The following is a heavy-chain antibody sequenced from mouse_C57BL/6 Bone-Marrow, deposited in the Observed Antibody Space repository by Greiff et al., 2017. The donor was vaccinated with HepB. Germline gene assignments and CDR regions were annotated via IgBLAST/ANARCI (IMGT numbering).Heavy chain of an antibody. CDR1: GYTFTSYG. Sequence: QVHVKQSGAELARPGASVKLSCKASGYTFTSYGISWVKQRTGQGLEWIGEIYPRSGNTYYNEKFKGKATLTADKSSSTAYMELRSLTSEDSAVYFCAREGPCGSSPYAMDYWGQGTSVTVSS. V-gene: IGHV1-81*01. D-gene: IGHD1-1*01. J-gene: IGHJ4*01. CDR3: AREGPCGSSPYAMDY. CDR2: IYPRSGNT.